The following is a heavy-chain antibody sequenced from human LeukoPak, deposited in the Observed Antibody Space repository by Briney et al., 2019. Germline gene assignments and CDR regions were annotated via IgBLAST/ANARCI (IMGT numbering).Heavy chain of an antibody. CDR3: ARVGRVVGATWDYYYYYMDV. CDR1: GGTFSSYA. CDR2: IIPIFGTA. J-gene: IGHJ6*03. V-gene: IGHV1-69*06. D-gene: IGHD1-26*01. Sequence: SVKVSCKASGGTFSSYAISWVRQAPGQGLEWMGGIIPIFGTANYAQKFQGRVTITADKSTSTAYMELSSLRSEDTAVYYCARVGRVVGATWDYYYYYMDVWGKGTTVTVSS.